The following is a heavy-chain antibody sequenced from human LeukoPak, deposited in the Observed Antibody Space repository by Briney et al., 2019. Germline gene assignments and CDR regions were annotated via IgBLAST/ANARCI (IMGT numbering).Heavy chain of an antibody. CDR3: ARTQYYYDSSGYYPDAFDI. CDR2: IQTSGST. D-gene: IGHD3-22*01. V-gene: IGHV4-61*02. J-gene: IGHJ3*02. Sequence: SQTLSLTCTVSGGSISSGGYYWNWIRQPAGKGLEWIGRIQTSGSTNYNPSLKSRVTISVDTSKNQFSLKLSSVTAADTAVYYCARTQYYYDSSGYYPDAFDIWGQGTMVTVSS. CDR1: GGSISSGGYY.